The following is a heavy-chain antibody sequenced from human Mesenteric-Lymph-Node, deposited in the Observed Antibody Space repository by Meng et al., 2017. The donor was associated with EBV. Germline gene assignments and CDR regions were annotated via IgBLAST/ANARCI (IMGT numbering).Heavy chain of an antibody. CDR1: GASISSSNW. V-gene: IGHV4-4*02. J-gene: IGHJ1*01. CDR3: AVLGKVVIGSD. CDR2: VRHTGIT. Sequence: QVQLQESGPGLVKPSGTLSLTCAVSGASISSSNWWTWVRQAPGKGLEWIGEVRHTGITNYNPSLKSRVSMSVDKSQNQFSLKLTSMTAADTAVYYCAVLGKVVIGSDWGQGTLVTVSS. D-gene: IGHD3-10*01.